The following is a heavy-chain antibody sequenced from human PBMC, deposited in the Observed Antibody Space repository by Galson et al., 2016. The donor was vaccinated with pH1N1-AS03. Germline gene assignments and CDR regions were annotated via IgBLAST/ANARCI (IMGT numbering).Heavy chain of an antibody. CDR1: GFTFRTFS. V-gene: IGHV3-64D*06. J-gene: IGHJ3*02. D-gene: IGHD5-18*01. Sequence: SLRLSCAASGFTFRTFSIYWVRQAPGKGLEYVSGISDNGINIYYADPVKARFTISRDKSKNTVYLQMSSLRTEDTAVYYCIKEGNRLQSRRSDAFDIWGRGTMVTVSS. CDR3: IKEGNRLQSRRSDAFDI. CDR2: ISDNGINI.